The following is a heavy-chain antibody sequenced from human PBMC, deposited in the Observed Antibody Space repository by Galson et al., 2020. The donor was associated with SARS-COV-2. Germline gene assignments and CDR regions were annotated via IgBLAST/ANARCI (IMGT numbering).Heavy chain of an antibody. CDR1: GYTFTSYY. Sequence: ASVTVSCKASGYTFTSYYMHWVRQAPGQGLEWMGIINPSGGSTSYAQKFQGRVTMTRDTSTSTVYMELSSLRSEDTAVYYCARAAPGQYYDILTGYPSPGAFDIWGQGTMVTVSS. CDR3: ARAAPGQYYDILTGYPSPGAFDI. J-gene: IGHJ3*02. V-gene: IGHV1-46*01. CDR2: INPSGGST. D-gene: IGHD3-9*01.